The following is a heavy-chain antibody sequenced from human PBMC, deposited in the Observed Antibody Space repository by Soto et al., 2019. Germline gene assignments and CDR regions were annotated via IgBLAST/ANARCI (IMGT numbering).Heavy chain of an antibody. D-gene: IGHD3-10*01. Sequence: SETLSHTCTVSGGSISSYYCRWIRKPPGKGLEWIGYIYYSGSTNYNPSIKSRVTISVDTSKNQFSLKLSSVTVADTAVYYCARVWVHYLAYWGQGTLVPVSP. J-gene: IGHJ4*02. V-gene: IGHV4-59*01. CDR2: IYYSGST. CDR3: ARVWVHYLAY. CDR1: GGSISSYY.